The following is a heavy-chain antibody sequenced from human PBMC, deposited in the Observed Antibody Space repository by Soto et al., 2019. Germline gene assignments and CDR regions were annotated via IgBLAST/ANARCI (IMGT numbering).Heavy chain of an antibody. V-gene: IGHV3-21*01. D-gene: IGHD3-22*01. CDR2: ISASSTYI. CDR1: GFTFSSYN. J-gene: IGHJ4*02. Sequence: EVQLVESGGDVVKAGGSLRLSCVGSGFTFSSYNMHWVRQAPGKGLEWVSSISASSTYIHYADSVKGRFTISRDNANNSLYLHMNSLRAADTAVYYCARNGNFYDSGGSRDYWGQGTLGTVSS. CDR3: ARNGNFYDSGGSRDY.